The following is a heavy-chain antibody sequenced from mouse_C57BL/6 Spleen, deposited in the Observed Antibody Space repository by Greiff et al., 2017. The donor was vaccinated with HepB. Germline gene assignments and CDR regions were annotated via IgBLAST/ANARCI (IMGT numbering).Heavy chain of an antibody. CDR2: INSNYGTT. V-gene: IGHV1-39*01. Sequence: EVQLQQSGPELVKPGASVKISCKASGYSFTDYNMNWVKQSNGKSLEWIGVINSNYGTTSYNQKFKGKATLTVDQSSSTAYMQLNSLTSEDSAVYYCARGRYYGSSGAMDYWGQGTSVTVSS. CDR3: ARGRYYGSSGAMDY. CDR1: GYSFTDYN. J-gene: IGHJ4*01. D-gene: IGHD1-1*01.